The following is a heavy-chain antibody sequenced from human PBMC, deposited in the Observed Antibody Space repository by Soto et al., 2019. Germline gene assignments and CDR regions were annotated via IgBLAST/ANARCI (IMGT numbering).Heavy chain of an antibody. CDR3: ATGGGRGGRLHTTVDY. Sequence: EVQLLESGGGLVQPGGSLRLSCAAAGFTFSRYAMNWVRQAPGKGLEWVSGISGSGDNTYYAYSVKGRFTISRDNSKNTVYVQMDSLRAEDMAVYYCATGGGRGGRLHTTVDYCGQGTLVTVSS. D-gene: IGHD1-26*01. V-gene: IGHV3-23*01. CDR2: ISGSGDNT. J-gene: IGHJ4*02. CDR1: GFTFSRYA.